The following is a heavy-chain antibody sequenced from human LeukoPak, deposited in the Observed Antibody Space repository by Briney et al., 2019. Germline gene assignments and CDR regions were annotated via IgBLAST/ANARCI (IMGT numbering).Heavy chain of an antibody. CDR3: ARALGSGSSGGRYFDY. D-gene: IGHD1-26*01. V-gene: IGHV1-69*05. J-gene: IGHJ4*02. CDR1: GGTFSSYA. CDR2: IIPIFGTA. Sequence: GVSVKVSCKASGGTFSSYAISWVRQAPGQGLEWMGGIIPIFGTANYAQKIQGRVTITTDESTSTAYMELSSLRSEDTAVYYCARALGSGSSGGRYFDYWGQGTLVTVSS.